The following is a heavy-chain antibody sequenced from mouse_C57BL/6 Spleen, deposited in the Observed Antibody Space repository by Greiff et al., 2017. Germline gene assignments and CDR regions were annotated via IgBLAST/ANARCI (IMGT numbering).Heavy chain of an antibody. V-gene: IGHV5-2*01. Sequence: EVKLVESGGGLVQPGESLKLSCESNEYEFPSHDMSWVRKTPEKRLELVAAINSDGGSTYYPDTMERRVIISRDNTKKTLYLQMSSLRSEDTAVYYCARQEYQGAMDYWGQGTSVTVSS. CDR2: INSDGGST. D-gene: IGHD5-1*01. CDR3: ARQEYQGAMDY. CDR1: EYEFPSHD. J-gene: IGHJ4*01.